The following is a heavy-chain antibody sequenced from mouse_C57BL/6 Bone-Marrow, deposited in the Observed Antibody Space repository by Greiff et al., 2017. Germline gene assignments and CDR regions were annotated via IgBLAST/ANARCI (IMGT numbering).Heavy chain of an antibody. CDR3: ARSTTTGVGDY. CDR1: GFTFTSYG. Sequence: VKLLESGAELARPGASVQLSCKASGFTFTSYGISWVKQRTGQGLEWIGELYPRSGNTYYNEKFKGKATLTADKSSSTAYMELRSLTSEDSAVYFCARSTTTGVGDYWGQGTTLTVSS. J-gene: IGHJ2*01. CDR2: LYPRSGNT. V-gene: IGHV1-81*01. D-gene: IGHD1-1*01.